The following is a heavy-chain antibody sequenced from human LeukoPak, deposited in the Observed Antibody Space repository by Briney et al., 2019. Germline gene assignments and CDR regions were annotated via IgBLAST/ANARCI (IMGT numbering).Heavy chain of an antibody. D-gene: IGHD3-10*01. Sequence: GESLKISCKGSGYSFTSYWIGWVRQMPGKGLEWMGIIYPGDSDTRYSPSFQGQVTISADKSISTAYLQWSSLKASDTAMYYCARGTGSYYNPYYYYGMDVWGQGTTVTLSS. V-gene: IGHV5-51*01. CDR1: GYSFTSYW. J-gene: IGHJ6*02. CDR2: IYPGDSDT. CDR3: ARGTGSYYNPYYYYGMDV.